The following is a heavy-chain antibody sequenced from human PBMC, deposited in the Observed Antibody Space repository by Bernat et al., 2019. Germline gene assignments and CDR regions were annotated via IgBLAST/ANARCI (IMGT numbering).Heavy chain of an antibody. D-gene: IGHD3-3*01. CDR2: INWNGGST. Sequence: EVQLVESGGGVVRPGGSLRLSCAAYGFTFDDYGMSWVRQAPGKGLEWVSGINWNGGSTGYADSVKGRFTISRDNAKNSLYLQMNSLRAEDTALYYCARETIRFLEWLSVAFDPWGQGTLVTVSS. CDR3: ARETIRFLEWLSVAFDP. CDR1: GFTFDDYG. V-gene: IGHV3-20*04. J-gene: IGHJ5*02.